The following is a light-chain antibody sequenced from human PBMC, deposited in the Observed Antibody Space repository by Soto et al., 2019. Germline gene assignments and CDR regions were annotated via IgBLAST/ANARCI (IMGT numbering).Light chain of an antibody. CDR2: GAS. CDR3: QQYGSSPWT. Sequence: EIVLTQSPGTLSLSPGERATLSCRASQSVSSSYLAWYQQKPGQAPRLLIYGASSRATVIPDRFSGSGSGTDFTLTISRLEPEDFAVYYFQQYGSSPWTFGQGTKVEIK. V-gene: IGKV3-20*01. CDR1: QSVSSSY. J-gene: IGKJ1*01.